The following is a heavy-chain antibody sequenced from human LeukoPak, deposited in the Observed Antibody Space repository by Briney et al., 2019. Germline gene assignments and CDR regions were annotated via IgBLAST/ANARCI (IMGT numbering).Heavy chain of an antibody. CDR2: IESFGTPM. Sequence: PGGSLRLSCAASGFTFSDFYMSWIRQAPGKGLEWVAYIESFGTPMFYADSVQGRFTISRDNAKNTLYLQMNSLRAEDTAVYYCARDAGSTTVVTPYYFDYWGQGTLVTVSS. CDR1: GFTFSDFY. J-gene: IGHJ4*02. V-gene: IGHV3-11*04. CDR3: ARDAGSTTVVTPYYFDY. D-gene: IGHD4-23*01.